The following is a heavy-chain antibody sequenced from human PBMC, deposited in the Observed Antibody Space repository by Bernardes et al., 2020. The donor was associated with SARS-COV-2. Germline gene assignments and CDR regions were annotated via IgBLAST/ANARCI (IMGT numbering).Heavy chain of an antibody. CDR1: GFSLSTSGVG. D-gene: IGHD5-18*01. CDR2: IYWDDDK. J-gene: IGHJ4*02. CDR3: AHRMHSYGPGPFDY. Sequence: SGSTLLKPTQTLTLTCTFSGFSLSTSGVGVGWIRQPPGKALEWLALIYWDDDKRYSPSLKSRLTITKDTSKNQVVLTMTNMDPVDTATYYCAHRMHSYGPGPFDYWGQGTLVTVSS. V-gene: IGHV2-5*02.